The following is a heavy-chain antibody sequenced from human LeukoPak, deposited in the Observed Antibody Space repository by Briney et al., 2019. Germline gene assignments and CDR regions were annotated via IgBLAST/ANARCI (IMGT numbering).Heavy chain of an antibody. CDR2: ISLAGQT. CDR3: SRESGPFCPFGY. Sequence: TSGTLSLTCGVSGGSISGTNWWSWVRQPPGQGLEWIGEISLAGQTNYNPSLNGRVTMSLDNSSNQPSLHLTSVTAADTATYFCSRESGPFCPFGYWGQGTLVIVSS. D-gene: IGHD1-26*01. J-gene: IGHJ4*02. CDR1: GGSISGTNW. V-gene: IGHV4-4*02.